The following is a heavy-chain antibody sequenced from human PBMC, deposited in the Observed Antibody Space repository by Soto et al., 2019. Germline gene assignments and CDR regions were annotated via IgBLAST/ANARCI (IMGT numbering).Heavy chain of an antibody. D-gene: IGHD2-15*01. J-gene: IGHJ5*02. V-gene: IGHV3-21*01. Sequence: EVQLAESGGGLVKPGGSLRLSCAASGFTFSSYSMNWVRQAPGKGLEWVSSISSSSSYIYYADSVKGRFTISRDNAKNSLYLQMNSLRAEDTAVYYCARDRVDCSGGSCYPNWFDPWGQGTLVTVSS. CDR2: ISSSSSYI. CDR1: GFTFSSYS. CDR3: ARDRVDCSGGSCYPNWFDP.